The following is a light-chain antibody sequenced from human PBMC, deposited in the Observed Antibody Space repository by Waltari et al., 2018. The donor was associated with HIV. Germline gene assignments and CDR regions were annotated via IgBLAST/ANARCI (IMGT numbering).Light chain of an antibody. CDR1: QSVLFRSNNKNY. CDR2: WAS. V-gene: IGKV4-1*01. J-gene: IGKJ2*01. CDR3: QQYYTTPYT. Sequence: EIVLTQSPGTLSLSPGERATINCKSSQSVLFRSNNKNYLAWYQQKPGQPPKLLIYWASTRQSGVPDRFSGSGSGTDFTLTISSLQAEDVAVYYCQQYYTTPYTFGQGTNLEIK.